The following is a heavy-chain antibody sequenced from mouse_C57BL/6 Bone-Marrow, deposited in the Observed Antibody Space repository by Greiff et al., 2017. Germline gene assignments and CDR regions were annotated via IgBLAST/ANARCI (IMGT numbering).Heavy chain of an antibody. CDR3: ASRGSSYSRYVDV. Sequence: QVQLQQPGAELVRPGTSVKLSCKASGYTFTSYWMHWVKQRPGQGLEWIGVIDPSDSYTNYNQKFKGKATLTVDTSSSTAYLQRSSQTSEDSAVYYCASRGSSYSRYVDVWGTGTTVTVSS. V-gene: IGHV1-59*01. J-gene: IGHJ1*03. D-gene: IGHD1-1*01. CDR1: GYTFTSYW. CDR2: IDPSDSYT.